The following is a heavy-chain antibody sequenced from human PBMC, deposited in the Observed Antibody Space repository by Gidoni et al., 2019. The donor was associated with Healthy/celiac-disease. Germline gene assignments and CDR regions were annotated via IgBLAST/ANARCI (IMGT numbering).Heavy chain of an antibody. D-gene: IGHD1-26*01. J-gene: IGHJ4*02. Sequence: QVQLVESGGGVVQPGRSLRLSCAASGFTFSSYAMHWVRQAPGKGLEWVAVISYDGSNKYYADSVKGRFTISRDNSKNTLYLQMNSLRAEDTAVYYCARGKVGAHPFCDYWGQGTLVTVSS. CDR2: ISYDGSNK. V-gene: IGHV3-30-3*01. CDR3: ARGKVGAHPFCDY. CDR1: GFTFSSYA.